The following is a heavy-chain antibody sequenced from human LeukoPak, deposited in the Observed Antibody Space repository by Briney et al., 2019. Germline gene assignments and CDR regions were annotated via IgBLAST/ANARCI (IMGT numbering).Heavy chain of an antibody. CDR3: AKDLPYYGSGSYYIN. D-gene: IGHD3-10*01. J-gene: IGHJ4*02. CDR1: AFTFSSDA. V-gene: IGHV3-23*01. Sequence: LTGGSLRLSCAASAFTFSSDAMSWVRQAPGKGLEWVSAVSGSGGSTYYADSVKGRFTISRDNSKNTLYLQMNSLRPEDTAVYYCAKDLPYYGSGSYYINWGQGTLVTVSS. CDR2: VSGSGGST.